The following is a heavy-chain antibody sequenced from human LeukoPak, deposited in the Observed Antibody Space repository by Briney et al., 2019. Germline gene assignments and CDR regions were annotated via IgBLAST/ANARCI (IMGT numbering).Heavy chain of an antibody. D-gene: IGHD6-6*01. J-gene: IGHJ4*02. V-gene: IGHV3-64*05. CDR1: RFTFKSYA. Sequence: GGSQRLSCSASRFTFKSYAMHWVRQAPGKGLEYVSSINTNGANTYYADSVKGRFTISRDNSRNTVYVQMNSLTPEDTAVYYCVKGLDYSSSQMDSWGQGTLVTVSS. CDR2: INTNGANT. CDR3: VKGLDYSSSQMDS.